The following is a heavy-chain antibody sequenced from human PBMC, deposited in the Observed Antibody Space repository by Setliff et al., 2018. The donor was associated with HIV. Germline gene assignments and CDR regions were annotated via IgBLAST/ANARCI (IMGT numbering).Heavy chain of an antibody. D-gene: IGHD3-10*01. Sequence: ASVKVSCKASGYTFTVSYLHWVRQAPGQGLEWMGWINPNSGDTNYAQKFQGRVTMTWDTSISTAYMELSRLRSDDTAMYYCATDRLIKLIWGVIKELAYWGQGTLVTVSS. J-gene: IGHJ4*02. V-gene: IGHV1-2*02. CDR1: GYTFTVSY. CDR3: ATDRLIKLIWGVIKELAY. CDR2: INPNSGDT.